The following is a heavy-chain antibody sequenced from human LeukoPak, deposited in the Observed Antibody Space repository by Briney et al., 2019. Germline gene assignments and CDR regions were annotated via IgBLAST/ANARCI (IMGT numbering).Heavy chain of an antibody. Sequence: GGSLRLSCAASGFTFSSYWMHWVRQAPGKVLVWVSRINSDGSSTSYADSVKGRFTISRDNSKNTLYLQMNSLRAEDTAVYYCAKDWRAYCGGDCYSYFDYWGQGTLVTVSS. V-gene: IGHV3-74*01. J-gene: IGHJ4*02. CDR3: AKDWRAYCGGDCYSYFDY. CDR1: GFTFSSYW. D-gene: IGHD2-21*02. CDR2: INSDGSST.